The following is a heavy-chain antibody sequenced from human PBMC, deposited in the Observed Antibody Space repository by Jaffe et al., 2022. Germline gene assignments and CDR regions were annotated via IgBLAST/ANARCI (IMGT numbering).Heavy chain of an antibody. V-gene: IGHV3-49*04. CDR2: IRSKAYGGTT. Sequence: EVQLVESGGGLVQPGRSLRLSCTASGFTFGDYAMSWVRQAPGKGLEWVGFIRSKAYGGTTEYAASVKGRFTISRDDSKSIAYLQMNSLKTEDTAVYYCTRGNFYDSSGYYYIYWGQGTLVTVSS. CDR3: TRGNFYDSSGYYYIY. J-gene: IGHJ4*02. CDR1: GFTFGDYA. D-gene: IGHD3-22*01.